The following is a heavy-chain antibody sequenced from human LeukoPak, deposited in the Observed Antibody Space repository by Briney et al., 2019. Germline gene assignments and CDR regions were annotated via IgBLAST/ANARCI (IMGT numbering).Heavy chain of an antibody. V-gene: IGHV3-30*18. CDR2: VSYDGGDK. CDR3: AKDSRNVDIVASSLNRDWYFDL. Sequence: GGSLRLSCAASGFTFSSYGIHWVRQAPGKGLEWVALVSYDGGDKYYADSVKGRFTFSRDNSMNTLYLQMNSLRVEDTAVYYCAKDSRNVDIVASSLNRDWYFDLWGRGTLVTVSS. CDR1: GFTFSSYG. J-gene: IGHJ2*01. D-gene: IGHD5-12*01.